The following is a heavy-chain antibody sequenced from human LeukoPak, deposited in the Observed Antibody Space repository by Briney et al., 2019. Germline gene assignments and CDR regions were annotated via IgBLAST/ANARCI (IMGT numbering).Heavy chain of an antibody. J-gene: IGHJ3*02. CDR2: IIPIFGTA. D-gene: IGHD3-22*01. Sequence: SVKVSCKASGGTFSSYAISWVRQAPGQGLEWMGGIIPIFGTANYAQKFQGRVTITADESTSTAYMELSSLRSEDTAVYYCAFFSGYYPMSAFDIWGQETVVTVSS. V-gene: IGHV1-69*01. CDR3: AFFSGYYPMSAFDI. CDR1: GGTFSSYA.